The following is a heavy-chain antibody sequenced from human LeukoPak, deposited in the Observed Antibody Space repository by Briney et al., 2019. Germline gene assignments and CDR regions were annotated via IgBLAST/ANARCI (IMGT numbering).Heavy chain of an antibody. CDR2: VSYDGNDK. Sequence: GRSLRLSCVASGFTFTRYAMHWVRQAPGKGLEWVTVVSYDGNDKYYADSVKGRFTISRDNSKNTVYLQMNSLRAGDTAVYYCARDDALAADGFDSWGQGTLVIVSS. CDR3: ARDDALAADGFDS. J-gene: IGHJ4*02. CDR1: GFTFTRYA. V-gene: IGHV3-30*04. D-gene: IGHD6-19*01.